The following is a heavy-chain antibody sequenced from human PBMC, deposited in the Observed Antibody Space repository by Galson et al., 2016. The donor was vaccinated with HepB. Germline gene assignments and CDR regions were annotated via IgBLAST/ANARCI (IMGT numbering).Heavy chain of an antibody. D-gene: IGHD4-23*01. CDR1: GFTFSGFA. V-gene: IGHV3-23*01. Sequence: SLRLSCAASGFTFSGFAMTWVRQAPGKGLEWVSSISDSGDRTYHADSVKGRFTISRDNSKNTLYLQMNSLRAEDTAVYYCAKLSVGTLFDPWGQGTLVTVS. CDR3: AKLSVGTLFDP. CDR2: ISDSGDRT. J-gene: IGHJ5*02.